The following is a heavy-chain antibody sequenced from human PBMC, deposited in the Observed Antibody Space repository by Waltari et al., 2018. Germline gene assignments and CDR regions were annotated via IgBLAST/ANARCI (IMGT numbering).Heavy chain of an antibody. D-gene: IGHD6-6*01. CDR2: IKQDGSEK. V-gene: IGHV3-7*01. Sequence: EVQLVESGGGLVQPGGSLRLSCAASGFTFSSYWMRWVRQAPGKGLEWVANIKQDGSEKYYVDSVKGRFTISRDNAKNSLYLQMNSLRAEDTAVYYCARGASSSSLGYFDLWGRGTLVTVSS. CDR3: ARGASSSSLGYFDL. J-gene: IGHJ2*01. CDR1: GFTFSSYW.